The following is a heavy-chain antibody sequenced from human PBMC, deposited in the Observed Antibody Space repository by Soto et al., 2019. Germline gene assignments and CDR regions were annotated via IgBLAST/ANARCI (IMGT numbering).Heavy chain of an antibody. CDR3: ARCQTYTSVIYYFDY. V-gene: IGHV4-34*01. CDR1: GGSFSGYY. J-gene: IGHJ4*02. Sequence: SETLSVTCAVYGGSFSGYYWSWIRQPPGKGLEWIGEINHSGSTNYNPSLKSRVTISVDTSKNQFSLKLSSVTAADTAVYYCARCQTYTSVIYYFDYWGQGTLVTVSA. D-gene: IGHD2-21*01. CDR2: INHSGST.